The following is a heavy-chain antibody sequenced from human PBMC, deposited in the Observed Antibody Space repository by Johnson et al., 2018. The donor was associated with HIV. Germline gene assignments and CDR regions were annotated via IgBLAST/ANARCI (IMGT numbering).Heavy chain of an antibody. J-gene: IGHJ3*02. CDR2: IRYDGGNK. V-gene: IGHV3-30*02. CDR1: GFTFSSYG. CDR3: ITIFGVAVGAFDI. D-gene: IGHD3-3*01. Sequence: VQLVESGGGVVQPGGSLRLSCAASGFTFSSYGMHWVRQAPGKGLEWVAFIRYDGGNKYYADSVQGQFTISRDNPKNTLYLQMNSPRAEDTAVYYCITIFGVAVGAFDIWGQGTMVTVSS.